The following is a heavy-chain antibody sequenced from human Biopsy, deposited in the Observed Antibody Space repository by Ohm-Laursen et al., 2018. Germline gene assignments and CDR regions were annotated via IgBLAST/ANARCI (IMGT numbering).Heavy chain of an antibody. CDR2: ISWNSDDI. J-gene: IGHJ6*02. Sequence: SLRLSCSASGFTFDDYAMHWVPQVPGKGLEWVSGISWNSDDIGYADSVKGRFTISRDNARNALHLQMNSLRTEDTALYYCAKDLGLNYSDRFLFYYGMDVWGRGTTVTVSS. V-gene: IGHV3-9*01. D-gene: IGHD4-17*01. CDR1: GFTFDDYA. CDR3: AKDLGLNYSDRFLFYYGMDV.